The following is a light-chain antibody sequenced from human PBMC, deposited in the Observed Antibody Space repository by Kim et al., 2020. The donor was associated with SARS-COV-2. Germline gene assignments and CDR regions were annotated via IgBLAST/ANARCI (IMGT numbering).Light chain of an antibody. Sequence: APGKRATRSCRASQSVGSNYLAWYQQKPGQAPRLLIYGASSRATGIPDRFSGSGSGTDFTLTINRLEPEDFAVYYCQQYGSSPRTFGQGTKVDIK. CDR1: QSVGSNY. CDR2: GAS. CDR3: QQYGSSPRT. J-gene: IGKJ1*01. V-gene: IGKV3-20*01.